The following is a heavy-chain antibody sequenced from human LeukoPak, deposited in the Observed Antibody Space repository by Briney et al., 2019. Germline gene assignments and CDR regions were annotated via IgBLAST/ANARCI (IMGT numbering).Heavy chain of an antibody. CDR1: GGTFSSYA. CDR2: IIPIFGTK. Sequence: SVKVSCKASGGTFSSYALSWVRQAPGQGLEWMGGIIPIFGTKNYAQTFQGRVTITADESTSTAYMELSSLRSEDTAVYYCARRRSYYDSSGYTFDIWGQGTMVTVSS. CDR3: ARRRSYYDSSGYTFDI. V-gene: IGHV1-69*13. J-gene: IGHJ3*02. D-gene: IGHD3-22*01.